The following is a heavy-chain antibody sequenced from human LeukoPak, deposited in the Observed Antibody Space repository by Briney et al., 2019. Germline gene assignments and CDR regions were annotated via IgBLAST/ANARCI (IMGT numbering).Heavy chain of an antibody. Sequence: SVKASCKASGGTFSSYAISWVRQAPGQGLEWMGGIIPIFGTANYAQKFQGRVTITADESTSTAYMELSSLRSEDTAVYYCARVSGNGGSYQNYYYYYYMDVWGKGTTVTISS. D-gene: IGHD1-26*01. J-gene: IGHJ6*03. V-gene: IGHV1-69*13. CDR2: IIPIFGTA. CDR1: GGTFSSYA. CDR3: ARVSGNGGSYQNYYYYYYMDV.